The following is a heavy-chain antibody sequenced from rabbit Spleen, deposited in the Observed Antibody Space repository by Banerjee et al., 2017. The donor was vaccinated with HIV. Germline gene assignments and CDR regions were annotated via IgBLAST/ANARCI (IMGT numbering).Heavy chain of an antibody. V-gene: IGHV1S45*01. CDR1: GFSFSSSYW. Sequence: QEQLVESGGGLVQPEGSLTLTCTASGFSFSSSYWICWVRQAPGKGLEWIACIDIGSSDFTYFATWAKGRFTISKTSSTTVTLQMTRLTAADTATYFCARDTSSSFSSYGMDLWGQGTLVTVS. CDR3: ARDTSSSFSSYGMDL. CDR2: IDIGSSDFT. D-gene: IGHD1-1*01. J-gene: IGHJ6*01.